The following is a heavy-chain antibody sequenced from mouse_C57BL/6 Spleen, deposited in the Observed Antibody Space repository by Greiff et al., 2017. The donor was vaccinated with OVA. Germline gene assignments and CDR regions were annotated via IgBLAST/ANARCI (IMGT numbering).Heavy chain of an antibody. CDR1: GFTFSSYA. D-gene: IGHD1-1*01. Sequence: EVHLVESGGGLVKPGGSLKLSCAASGFTFSSYAMSWVRQTPEKRLEWVATISDGGSYTYYPDNVKGRFTFSRDNAKNNLYLQMSHLKSEDTAMYYCARDANYGSSFDYWGQGTTLTVSS. CDR2: ISDGGSYT. V-gene: IGHV5-4*01. J-gene: IGHJ2*01. CDR3: ARDANYGSSFDY.